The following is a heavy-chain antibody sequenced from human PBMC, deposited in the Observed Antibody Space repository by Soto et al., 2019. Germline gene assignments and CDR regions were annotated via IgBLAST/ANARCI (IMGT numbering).Heavy chain of an antibody. J-gene: IGHJ6*02. CDR3: ARAPRGYGMDV. V-gene: IGHV4-4*02. CDR2: IHHSGST. Sequence: SETLSLTCTVSGDSVSSNSWWSWVRQPPGKGLEWIGEIHHSGSTNYNSPLTSRVSISIDKSKNQFSLNLYSVTAADAAVFYCARAPRGYGMDVWGQGTTVTAP. CDR1: GDSVSSNSW.